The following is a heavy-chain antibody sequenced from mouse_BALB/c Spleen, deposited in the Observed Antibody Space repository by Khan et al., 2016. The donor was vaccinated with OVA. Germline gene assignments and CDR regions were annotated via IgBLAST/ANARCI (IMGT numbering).Heavy chain of an antibody. J-gene: IGHJ3*01. CDR1: GFTFSNYS. Sequence: EVELVESGGDLVKPGGSLKVSCAASGFTFSNYSMSWVRQSPDKRLEWIASISTYGDYTYYPDSVKGRFTISRDNSKNTLYRQLSSLKSEDTAILYCARQLTGSFAYWGQGTLVPVSA. CDR3: ARQLTGSFAY. D-gene: IGHD4-1*01. CDR2: ISTYGDYT. V-gene: IGHV5-6*01.